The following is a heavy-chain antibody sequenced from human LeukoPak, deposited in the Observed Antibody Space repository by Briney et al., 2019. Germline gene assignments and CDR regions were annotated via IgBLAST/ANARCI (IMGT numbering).Heavy chain of an antibody. V-gene: IGHV1-69*13. CDR2: IIPIFGTA. J-gene: IGHJ4*02. CDR3: ARDPPYSGSYYTNDATLGARESL. Sequence: ASVKVSCKASGYTFTSYGISWVRQAPGQGLEWMGGIIPIFGTANYAQKFQGRVTITADESTSTAYMELSSLRSEDTAVYYCARDPPYSGSYYTNDATLGARESLWGQGTLVTVSS. CDR1: GYTFTSYG. D-gene: IGHD1-26*01.